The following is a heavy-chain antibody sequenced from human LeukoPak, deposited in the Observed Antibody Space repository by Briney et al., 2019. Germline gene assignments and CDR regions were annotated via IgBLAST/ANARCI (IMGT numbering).Heavy chain of an antibody. CDR3: AKDWGEDFDTSGPDY. J-gene: IGHJ4*02. CDR2: IYYDGRSK. Sequence: GRSLRLSCAASGFIFSNYDMHWVRQAPDKGLEWVAVIYYDGRSKYYTDSVKGRFTISRDGSKNTLYLQMNSLRVEDTAVYYCAKDWGEDFDTSGPDYWGQGTLVTVSS. D-gene: IGHD3-22*01. CDR1: GFIFSNYD. V-gene: IGHV3-30*18.